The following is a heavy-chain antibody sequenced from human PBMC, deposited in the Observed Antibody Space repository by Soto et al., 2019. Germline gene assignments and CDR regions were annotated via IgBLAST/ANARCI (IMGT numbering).Heavy chain of an antibody. V-gene: IGHV5-51*01. CDR1: GYSFGHLW. D-gene: IGHD6-6*01. CDR2: IYPRDSRT. Sequence: GYSFGHLWIRCGSPGPGEGLEWVAIIYPRDSRTIYSPSFQGQVTISADKSISTAYLQCTSLKASDTAIYYCSKFKYSTSVRYLQHWGQGTPVTGSS. J-gene: IGHJ1*01. CDR3: SKFKYSTSVRYLQH.